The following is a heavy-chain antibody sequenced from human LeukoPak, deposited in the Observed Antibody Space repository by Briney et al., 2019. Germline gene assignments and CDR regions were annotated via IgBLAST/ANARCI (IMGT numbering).Heavy chain of an antibody. J-gene: IGHJ3*02. V-gene: IGHV1-18*01. CDR3: AREGHYYDSSGFYDAFDI. CDR1: GYTFTSYG. Sequence: GASVKVSCKASGYTFTSYGISWVRQAPGQGLEWMGWISAYNGNTNYAQKLQGRVTMTTDTSTSTDYMELRSLRSDDTAVYYCAREGHYYDSSGFYDAFDIWGQGTMVTVSS. CDR2: ISAYNGNT. D-gene: IGHD3-22*01.